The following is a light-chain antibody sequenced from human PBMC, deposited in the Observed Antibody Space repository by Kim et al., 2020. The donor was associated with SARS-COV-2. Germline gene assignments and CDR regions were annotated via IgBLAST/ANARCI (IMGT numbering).Light chain of an antibody. CDR3: QHYNSYSET. V-gene: IGKV1-5*01. CDR1: QSISSW. CDR2: DAS. J-gene: IGKJ1*01. Sequence: ASVGDRVTITCRASQSISSWLAWYQQKPGKAPKLLIYDASSLESGVPSRFSGSGSGTEFTLTISSLQPDDFASYYCQHYNSYSETFGQGTKVDIK.